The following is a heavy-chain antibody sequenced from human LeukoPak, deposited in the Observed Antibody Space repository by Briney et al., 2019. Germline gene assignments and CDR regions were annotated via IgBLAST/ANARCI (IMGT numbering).Heavy chain of an antibody. CDR3: ARSTDHDY. Sequence: GLEWMGWINPNSGGTNYAQKFQGRVTMTRDTSISTAYMELSRLRSDDTAVYYCARSTDHDYWGQGTLVTVSS. V-gene: IGHV1-2*02. CDR2: INPNSGGT. D-gene: IGHD5/OR15-5a*01. J-gene: IGHJ4*02.